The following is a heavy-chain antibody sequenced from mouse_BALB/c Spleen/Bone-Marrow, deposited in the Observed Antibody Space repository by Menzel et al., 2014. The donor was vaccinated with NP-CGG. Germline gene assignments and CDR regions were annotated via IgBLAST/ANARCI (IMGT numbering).Heavy chain of an antibody. D-gene: IGHD2-3*01. CDR3: ATYDGYCFDY. V-gene: IGHV3-8*02. Sequence: EVKLQESGPSLVKPSQPLSLPCSVTGDSITSGYWNWIRKFPGNKLEYMGYISYSGNTYYNPSLKSRISTTRDTSKNQYYLQLNSVTTEDTATYYCATYDGYCFDYWGQGTTLTVSS. CDR2: ISYSGNT. CDR1: GDSITSGY. J-gene: IGHJ2*01.